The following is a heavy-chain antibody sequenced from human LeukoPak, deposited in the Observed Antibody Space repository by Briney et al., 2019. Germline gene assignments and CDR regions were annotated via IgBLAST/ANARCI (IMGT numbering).Heavy chain of an antibody. CDR2: IWYDGSNK. Sequence: GRSLRLSCAASGFTFSSYAMHWVRQAPGKGLEWVAVIWYDGSNKYYAGSVKGRFTISRDNSKNTLYLQMNSLRADDTAVYYCANTHLRDNWGQGTLVTVSS. CDR3: ANTHLRDN. V-gene: IGHV3-33*08. J-gene: IGHJ4*02. CDR1: GFTFSSYA.